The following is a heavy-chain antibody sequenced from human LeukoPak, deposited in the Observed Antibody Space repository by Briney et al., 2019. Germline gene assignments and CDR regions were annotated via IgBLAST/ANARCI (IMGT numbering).Heavy chain of an antibody. CDR3: ARDGDITIFGVVIPPNWFDP. CDR1: GYTFTSYG. V-gene: IGHV1-18*01. Sequence: ASVNVSCKASGYTFTSYGISWVRQAPGQGLEWMGWISAYNGNTNYAQKLQGRVTMTTDTSTSTAYMELRSLRSDDTAVYYCARDGDITIFGVVIPPNWFDPWGQGTLVTVSS. D-gene: IGHD3-3*01. J-gene: IGHJ5*02. CDR2: ISAYNGNT.